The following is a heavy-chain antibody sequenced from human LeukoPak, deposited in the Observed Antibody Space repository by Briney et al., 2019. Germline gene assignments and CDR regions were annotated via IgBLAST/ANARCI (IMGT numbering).Heavy chain of an antibody. D-gene: IGHD3-3*01. CDR2: IHQDGSEK. Sequence: GGSLTLTCPASGFTFSSYWMNWVRQPPGKGLEWVANIHQDGSEKLYLDSVRGRFTISRDNVNNSLYLQINSLRSQDTAVYYCARVDWSGYSSGLDYWGQGTLVTVSS. V-gene: IGHV3-7*04. CDR3: ARVDWSGYSSGLDY. J-gene: IGHJ4*02. CDR1: GFTFSSYW.